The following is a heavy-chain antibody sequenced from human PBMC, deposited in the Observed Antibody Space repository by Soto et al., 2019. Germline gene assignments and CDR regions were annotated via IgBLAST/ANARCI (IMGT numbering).Heavy chain of an antibody. D-gene: IGHD1-7*01. Sequence: RLSCAASGFTFSDYYMSWIRQAPGKGLEWVSYIGSSGSTIYYADSVKGRFTISRDNAKNSLYLQMNSLRAEDTAVYYCARKYNWNYGRGMDVWGQGTTVTVS. V-gene: IGHV3-11*01. CDR3: ARKYNWNYGRGMDV. CDR1: GFTFSDYY. J-gene: IGHJ6*02. CDR2: IGSSGSTI.